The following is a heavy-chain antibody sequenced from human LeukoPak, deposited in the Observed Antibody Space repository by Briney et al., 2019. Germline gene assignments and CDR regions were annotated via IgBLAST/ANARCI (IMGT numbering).Heavy chain of an antibody. CDR2: ISGSGGST. Sequence: GGSLRLSCAASGSTFSSYAMSWVRQAPGKGLEWVSAISGSGGSTYYADSVKGRFTISRDNSKNTLYLQMNSLRAEDTAVYYCAKVIAVAYYYFDYWGQGTLVTVSS. J-gene: IGHJ4*02. D-gene: IGHD6-19*01. V-gene: IGHV3-23*01. CDR3: AKVIAVAYYYFDY. CDR1: GSTFSSYA.